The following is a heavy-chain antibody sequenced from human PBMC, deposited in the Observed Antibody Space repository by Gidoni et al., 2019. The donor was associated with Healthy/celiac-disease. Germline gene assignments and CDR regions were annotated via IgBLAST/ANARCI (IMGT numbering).Heavy chain of an antibody. D-gene: IGHD2-15*01. CDR3: RAVAAHEEYYFGY. Sequence: EVQLVESGGGLVQPGRSLRLSCTASGFTFGDYAVSWVRQAPGKGVEWVGFIRRKADGRTTEDAASVEGRFTISRDDSKSIAYLQKNSLKTEDTAVYYCRAVAAHEEYYFGYWGQGTLVTVSS. CDR2: IRRKADGRTT. V-gene: IGHV3-49*04. CDR1: GFTFGDYA. J-gene: IGHJ4*02.